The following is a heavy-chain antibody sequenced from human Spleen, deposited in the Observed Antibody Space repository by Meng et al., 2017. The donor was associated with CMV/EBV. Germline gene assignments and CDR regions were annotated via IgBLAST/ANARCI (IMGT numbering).Heavy chain of an antibody. V-gene: IGHV1-69*05. J-gene: IGHJ3*02. CDR1: GGTFSSYA. CDR3: AREQWRVYSTSSPPVFGAFDI. D-gene: IGHD6-6*01. Sequence: SVKVSCKASGGTFSSYAITWVRQAPGQGLEWMGGIIPIFGTANNAQKFQGRVTITTDESTSTAYMELSSLRSEDTAVYYCAREQWRVYSTSSPPVFGAFDIWGQGTKVTVSS. CDR2: IIPIFGTA.